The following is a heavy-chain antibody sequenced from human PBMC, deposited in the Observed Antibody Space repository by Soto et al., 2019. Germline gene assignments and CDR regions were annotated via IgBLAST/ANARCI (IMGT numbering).Heavy chain of an antibody. D-gene: IGHD6-19*01. CDR3: ARQVRAGVFDY. V-gene: IGHV5-51*01. J-gene: IGHJ4*02. CDR1: GYNFTTYL. CDR2: IYPGDSDT. Sequence: PGESLKISCKGSGYNFTTYLIGWVRQMPGKGLEWMGIIYPGDSDTRYSPSFQGQVTMSGDKSISIAYLQWSRLEASDTAMYYCARQVRAGVFDYWGQGTLVTVSS.